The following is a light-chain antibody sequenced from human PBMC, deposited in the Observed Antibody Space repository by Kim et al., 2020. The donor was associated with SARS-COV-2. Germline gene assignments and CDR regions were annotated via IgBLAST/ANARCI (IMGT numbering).Light chain of an antibody. CDR1: SIDVSGYNE. CDR2: DVS. CDR3: TSYAGSNNLGV. V-gene: IGLV2-8*01. Sequence: QPVSLTGPGTSIDVSGYNEVSWYQQHQGKAPKVMIYDVSKRHSGVPDRFAGSKSGNPASLTVSGLQAEDEADYYCTSYAGSNNLGVFGAGTKVTVL. J-gene: IGLJ1*01.